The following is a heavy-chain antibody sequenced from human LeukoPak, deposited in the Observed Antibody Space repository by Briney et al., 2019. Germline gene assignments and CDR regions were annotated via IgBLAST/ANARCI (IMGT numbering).Heavy chain of an antibody. Sequence: SVKVSCKASGGTFSSYAISWVRQAPGQGLEWMGRIIPILGIANYAQKFQGRVTITADKSTSTAYMELSSLRSEDTAVYYCAIQNIAAADHRLDYWGQGTLVTVSS. CDR2: IIPILGIA. CDR1: GGTFSSYA. CDR3: AIQNIAAADHRLDY. D-gene: IGHD6-13*01. J-gene: IGHJ4*02. V-gene: IGHV1-69*04.